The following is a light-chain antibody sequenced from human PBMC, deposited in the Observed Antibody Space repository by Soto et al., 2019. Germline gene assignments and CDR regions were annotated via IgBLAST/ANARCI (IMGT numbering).Light chain of an antibody. Sequence: DIQLTQSPSFLSASEGDRVTVTCRASQGISNYLAWYQQKPGKAPKLLINVASTLQSGVPSRFSRSGSGTEFTLTISSLQTEDSATYYCQQFNSFPRTFGQGTKVEIK. J-gene: IGKJ1*01. CDR3: QQFNSFPRT. V-gene: IGKV1-9*01. CDR2: VAS. CDR1: QGISNY.